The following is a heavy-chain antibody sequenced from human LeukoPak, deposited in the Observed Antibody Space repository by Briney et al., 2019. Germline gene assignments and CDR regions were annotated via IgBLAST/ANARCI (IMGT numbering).Heavy chain of an antibody. CDR1: GGSISHYY. CDR2: IYYSGST. Sequence: ASETLSLTCIVSGGSISHYYWSWIRQPPGKGLEWIGYIYYSGSTNYNPSLKSRVTISVDTSKNQFSLKLSSVTAADTAVYYCARAYSSSSFGFYYYYVDVWGKGTTVTVSS. D-gene: IGHD6-6*01. CDR3: ARAYSSSSFGFYYYYVDV. V-gene: IGHV4-59*01. J-gene: IGHJ6*03.